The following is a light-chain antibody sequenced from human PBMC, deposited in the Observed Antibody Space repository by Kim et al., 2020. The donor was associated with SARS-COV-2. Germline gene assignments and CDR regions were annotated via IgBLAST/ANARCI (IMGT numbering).Light chain of an antibody. V-gene: IGKV3-20*01. CDR3: QQYGSSPLT. CDR1: QSVSSSY. CDR2: GAS. J-gene: IGKJ4*01. Sequence: SPGERATRSCRASQSVSSSYLVWYQQKPGQAPRLLIYGASSRATGIPDRFSGSGSGTDFTLTISRLEPEDFAVYYCQQYGSSPLTFGGGTKVDIK.